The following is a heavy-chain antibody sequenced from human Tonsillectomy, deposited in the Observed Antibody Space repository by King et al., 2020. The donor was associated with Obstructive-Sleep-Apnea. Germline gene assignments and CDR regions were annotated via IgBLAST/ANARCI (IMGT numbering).Heavy chain of an antibody. D-gene: IGHD3-10*01. CDR2: IIPIFGTA. Sequence: QLVQSGAEVKKPGSSVKVSCKASGGTFSSYAISWVRQAPGQGLEWMGGIIPIFGTANYAQKFQGRVTITADESTSTAYMELSSLRSEDTAVYYWARDGGKKTRVRGPDGDYWGQGTLVTVSS. V-gene: IGHV1-69*01. J-gene: IGHJ4*02. CDR1: GGTFSSYA. CDR3: ARDGGKKTRVRGPDGDY.